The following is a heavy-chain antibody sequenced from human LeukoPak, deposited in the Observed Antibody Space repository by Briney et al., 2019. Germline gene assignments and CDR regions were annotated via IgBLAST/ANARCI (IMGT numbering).Heavy chain of an antibody. V-gene: IGHV4-59*11. D-gene: IGHD3-22*01. Sequence: SETLSLTCTVSGGSISSHSWSWIRQPPGKGLEWIGYINNSGSTNYNHSLKSRVTISIDMAKNQVSLKLSSVTAADTAVYYCATFYYDSSGYRDWGQGTLVTVSS. J-gene: IGHJ4*02. CDR2: INNSGST. CDR1: GGSISSHS. CDR3: ATFYYDSSGYRD.